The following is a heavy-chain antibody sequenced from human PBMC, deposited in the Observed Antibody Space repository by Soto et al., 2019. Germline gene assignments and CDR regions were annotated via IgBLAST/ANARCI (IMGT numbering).Heavy chain of an antibody. V-gene: IGHV3-48*02. CDR1: GFTFSSYS. D-gene: IGHD1-26*01. CDR2: ISSSSSTI. J-gene: IGHJ4*02. CDR3: ARDFNIVGVPYYFDY. Sequence: PGGSLRLSCAASGFTFSSYSMNWVRQAPGKGLEWVSYISSSSSTIYYADSVKGRFTISRDNAKNSLYLQMNSLRDEDTAVYYCARDFNIVGVPYYFDYWGQGTLVTVSS.